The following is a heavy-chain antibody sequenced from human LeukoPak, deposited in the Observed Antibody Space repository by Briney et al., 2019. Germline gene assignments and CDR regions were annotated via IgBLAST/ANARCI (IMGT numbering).Heavy chain of an antibody. CDR3: ARHFTYCYDSSGYPRDAFDI. CDR1: GGSISGYY. J-gene: IGHJ3*02. CDR2: IYYSGST. V-gene: IGHV4-59*08. D-gene: IGHD3-22*01. Sequence: SETLSLTCTVSGGSISGYYWSWIRQSPGKGLVWIGYIYYSGSTNYNPSLKSRVTISIDMSRNQFSLKLSSVTAADTALYYCARHFTYCYDSSGYPRDAFDIWGQGTTVTVSS.